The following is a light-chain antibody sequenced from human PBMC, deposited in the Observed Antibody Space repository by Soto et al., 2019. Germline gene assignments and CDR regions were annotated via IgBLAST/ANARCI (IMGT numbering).Light chain of an antibody. CDR3: QQRSNWL. CDR2: DAS. V-gene: IGKV3-11*01. CDR1: QDVRRY. J-gene: IGKJ3*01. Sequence: EIVLTQSPATLSLSPGEGATLSCRATQDVRRYLAWYQQKPGQSPRLLIYDASNRATGIPARFSGSGSGTDFTLTISSLEPEDFAVYYCQQRSNWLFGPGTKVDI.